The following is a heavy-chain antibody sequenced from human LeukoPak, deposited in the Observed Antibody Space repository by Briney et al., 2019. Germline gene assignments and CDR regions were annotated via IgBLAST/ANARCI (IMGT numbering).Heavy chain of an antibody. V-gene: IGHV3-7*01. CDR3: ARENDQGFDY. CDR1: GFTFNSYW. D-gene: IGHD3-16*01. CDR2: IKRDGSEK. J-gene: IGHJ4*02. Sequence: GGSLRLSCAASGFTFNSYWMNWVRQAPGKGLEWAANIKRDGSEKYYVDSVKGRFTISRDNAKNSLYLQMNSLRAEDTAVYYCARENDQGFDYWGQGTLVTVSS.